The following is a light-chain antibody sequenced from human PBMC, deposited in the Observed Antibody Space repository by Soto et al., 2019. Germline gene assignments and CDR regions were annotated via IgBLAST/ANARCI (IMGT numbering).Light chain of an antibody. Sequence: DIQMTQSPSTLSASVGDRVTITCRASQSVSNWLAWYQQKPGKAPKLLIYQASSLQSGVPSKFSGSGSGTEFTLTISSLQPDDSATYYCQQRSNWLLTFGGGTKVDIK. V-gene: IGKV1-5*03. J-gene: IGKJ4*01. CDR2: QAS. CDR1: QSVSNW. CDR3: QQRSNWLLT.